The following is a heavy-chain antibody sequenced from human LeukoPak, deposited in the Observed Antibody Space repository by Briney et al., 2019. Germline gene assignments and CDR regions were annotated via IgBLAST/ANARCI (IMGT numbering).Heavy chain of an antibody. CDR3: TTDSLIGGYSYGYHY. CDR2: IKSKTDGGTT. D-gene: IGHD5-18*01. J-gene: IGHJ4*02. Sequence: GGSLRLSCAASGFTFSNAWMSWVRQAPGKGLEWVGRIKSKTDGGTTDYAAPVKGRFTISRDDSKNTLYLQMNSLKTEDTAVYYCTTDSLIGGYSYGYHYWGQGTLVTVSS. CDR1: GFTFSNAW. V-gene: IGHV3-15*01.